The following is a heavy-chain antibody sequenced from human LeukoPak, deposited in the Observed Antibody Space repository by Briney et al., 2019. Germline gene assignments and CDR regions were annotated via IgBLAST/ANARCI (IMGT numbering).Heavy chain of an antibody. D-gene: IGHD2-15*01. CDR2: INPNSGDT. Sequence: ASVKVSCKASGYTFTGYYMHWVRQAPGQGLEYMGWINPNSGDTNHAQNLQSRVTLTRDTSISTAYMELSSLRSDDSALYYCAGEYCSGGTCRQGFDYWGQGTLVTVSS. J-gene: IGHJ4*02. CDR1: GYTFTGYY. V-gene: IGHV1-2*02. CDR3: AGEYCSGGTCRQGFDY.